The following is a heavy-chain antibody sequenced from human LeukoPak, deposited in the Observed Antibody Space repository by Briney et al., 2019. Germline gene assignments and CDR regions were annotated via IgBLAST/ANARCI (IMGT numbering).Heavy chain of an antibody. CDR3: AKDRGPTTVQSVTDF. D-gene: IGHD4-17*01. CDR1: GFTFSSYT. Sequence: PGGSLRLSCAASGFTFSSYTMSWVRQAPGKGLEWVSVINGRGDNTYYADSVKGRFTISRDNSKNTLYLQMNSLTAEDTALYYCAKDRGPTTVQSVTDFWGQGSLVTVSS. J-gene: IGHJ4*02. V-gene: IGHV3-23*01. CDR2: INGRGDNT.